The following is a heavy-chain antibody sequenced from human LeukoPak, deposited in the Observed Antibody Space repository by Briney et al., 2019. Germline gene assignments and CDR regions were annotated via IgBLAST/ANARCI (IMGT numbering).Heavy chain of an antibody. J-gene: IGHJ4*02. CDR1: GFSFSDYY. CDR2: ISYDGSDK. Sequence: GGSLRLSCAASGFSFSDYYMHWVRQAPGKGLEWVALISYDGSDKGYADSVKGRSTISRDNSRNTLYLQMNSLRAEDTAVYYCAKGYSSGLYKLYYFDFWGQGTLVTVSS. D-gene: IGHD6-19*01. CDR3: AKGYSSGLYKLYYFDF. V-gene: IGHV3-30*18.